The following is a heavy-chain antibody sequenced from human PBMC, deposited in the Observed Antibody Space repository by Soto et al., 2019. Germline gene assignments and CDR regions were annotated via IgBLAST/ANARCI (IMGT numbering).Heavy chain of an antibody. CDR2: IYYSGST. J-gene: IGHJ3*02. CDR1: GGSSSSSSYY. CDR3: ARHAVYGYDSSGYYLAAAFDI. Sequence: PSETLSLTCTVSGGSSSSSSYYWGWIRQPPGKGLEWIGSIYYSGSTYYNPSLKSRVTISVDTSKNQFSLKLSSVTAADTAVYYCARHAVYGYDSSGYYLAAAFDIWGQGTTVTV. D-gene: IGHD3-22*01. V-gene: IGHV4-39*01.